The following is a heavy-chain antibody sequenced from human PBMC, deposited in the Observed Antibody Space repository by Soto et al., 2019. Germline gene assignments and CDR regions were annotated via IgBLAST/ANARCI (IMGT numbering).Heavy chain of an antibody. CDR3: ARAKCSLGGKCYYYYGMDV. Sequence: ASVKVSCKASGYTLTGYHMHWVRQAPGQGLEWMGWINPNSGGTNYAQKFQGWVTMTRDASISTAYMELSRLRSDDTAVYYWARAKCSLGGKCYYYYGMDVWGQGTTVTVAS. V-gene: IGHV1-2*04. J-gene: IGHJ6*02. CDR2: INPNSGGT. CDR1: GYTLTGYH. D-gene: IGHD3-16*01.